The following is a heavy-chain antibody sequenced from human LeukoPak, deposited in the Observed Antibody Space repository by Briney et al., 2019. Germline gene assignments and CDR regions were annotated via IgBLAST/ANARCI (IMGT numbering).Heavy chain of an antibody. CDR3: ARGTGDSSGYYLFPFDY. D-gene: IGHD3-22*01. Sequence: PVASVKVSCKAPGYTFTGYYMHWVRQAPGQGLEWMGWINPNSGGTNYAQKFQGRVTMTRDTSISTAYMELSRLRSDDTAVYYCARGTGDSSGYYLFPFDYWGQGTLVTVSS. CDR1: GYTFTGYY. J-gene: IGHJ4*02. CDR2: INPNSGGT. V-gene: IGHV1-2*02.